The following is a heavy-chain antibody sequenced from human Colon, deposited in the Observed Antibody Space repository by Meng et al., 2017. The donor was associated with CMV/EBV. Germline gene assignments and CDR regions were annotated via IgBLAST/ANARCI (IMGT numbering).Heavy chain of an antibody. J-gene: IGHJ4*02. CDR3: ARGGQLWFDY. Sequence: CAVSGRSISSGGYSWNWIRQPPGKGLEWIGNIHHNGSADYRTSLKSRVTISVDGSKNQFSLKLSSVTAADTAVYYCARGGQLWFDYWGQGTLVTVSS. CDR2: IHHNGSA. D-gene: IGHD3-10*01. CDR1: GRSISSGGYS. V-gene: IGHV4-30-2*01.